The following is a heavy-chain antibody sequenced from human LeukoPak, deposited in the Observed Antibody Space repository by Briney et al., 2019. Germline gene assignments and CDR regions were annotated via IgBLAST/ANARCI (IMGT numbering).Heavy chain of an antibody. J-gene: IGHJ5*02. D-gene: IGHD5-12*01. V-gene: IGHV5-51*01. CDR3: ARSSGYHNWFDP. Sequence: GESLKISCQGSGYSFTTYWIGWVRQMPEKGLEWMGFIYPADSDTRYSPSFQGQVTISADKSISTAYLQWSSLKASDTAMYYCARSSGYHNWFDPWGQGTLVTVSS. CDR2: IYPADSDT. CDR1: GYSFTTYW.